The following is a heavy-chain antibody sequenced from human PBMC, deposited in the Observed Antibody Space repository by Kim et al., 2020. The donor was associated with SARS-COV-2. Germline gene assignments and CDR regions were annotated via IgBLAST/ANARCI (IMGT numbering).Heavy chain of an antibody. CDR1: GFTFNIYA. J-gene: IGHJ4*02. CDR2: ISNSGDST. D-gene: IGHD3-10*01. CDR3: AKALGRSLRNFDH. V-gene: IGHV3-23*01. Sequence: GGSLRLSCAASGFTFNIYAMTWVRQAPGKGLEWVSGISNSGDSTYYTDSVKGRFTVSRDNSKNTLYLEMNRLRAEDTAVYYCAKALGRSLRNFDHWGQGT.